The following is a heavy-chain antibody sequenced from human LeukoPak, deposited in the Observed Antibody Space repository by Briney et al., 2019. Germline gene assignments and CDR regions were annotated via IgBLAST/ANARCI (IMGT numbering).Heavy chain of an antibody. CDR1: GYTFATYA. V-gene: IGHV7-4-1*02. J-gene: IGHJ1*01. CDR3: ARHRNQDNYGSGSYGYFQH. CDR2: INTNTGNP. Sequence: ASVKVSCKASGYTFATYAMNWVRQAPGQGLEWMGWINTNTGNPTYAQGFTGRFVFSLDTSVSTAYLQISSLKAEDTAVYYCARHRNQDNYGSGSYGYFQHWGQGTLVTVSS. D-gene: IGHD3-10*01.